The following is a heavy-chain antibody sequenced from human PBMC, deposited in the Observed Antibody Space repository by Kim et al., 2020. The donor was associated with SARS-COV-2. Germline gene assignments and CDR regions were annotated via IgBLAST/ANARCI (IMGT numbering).Heavy chain of an antibody. D-gene: IGHD3-22*01. CDR2: INAGNGNT. CDR3: ARALYYYDSSPSVKY. Sequence: ASVKVSCKASGYTFTSYAMHWVRQAPGQRLEWMGWINAGNGNTKYSQKFQGRVTITRDTSASTAYMELSSLRSEDTAVYYCARALYYYDSSPSVKYWGQGTLVTVSS. J-gene: IGHJ4*02. CDR1: GYTFTSYA. V-gene: IGHV1-3*01.